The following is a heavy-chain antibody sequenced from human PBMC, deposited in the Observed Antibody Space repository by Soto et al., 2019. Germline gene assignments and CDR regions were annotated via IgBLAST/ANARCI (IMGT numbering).Heavy chain of an antibody. CDR1: GFTFSSYG. J-gene: IGHJ4*02. CDR3: ASGDGYLDY. V-gene: IGHV3-33*01. Sequence: QVQLVESGGGVLQPGRSLRLSCAASGFTFSSYGMHWVRQAPGKGLEWVAVIWYDGSNKYYADSVKGRFTISRDNSKNTLYLQMNSLRAEDTAVYYCASGDGYLDYWGQGTLVTVSS. CDR2: IWYDGSNK.